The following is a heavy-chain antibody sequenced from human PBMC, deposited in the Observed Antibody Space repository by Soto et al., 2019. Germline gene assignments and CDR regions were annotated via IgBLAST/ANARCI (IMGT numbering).Heavy chain of an antibody. CDR2: IFHSGST. D-gene: IGHD1-26*01. CDR1: GGPISSNNW. CDR3: ARVYSGSDSDS. J-gene: IGHJ4*02. V-gene: IGHV4-4*02. Sequence: QVQLQESGPGLVKPSGTLSLTCAVSGGPISSNNWWGWVRQPPGKGLEWIGEIFHSGSTHYSPALKSQVNMSVDKSKNHFSLNLTSVSAAYTAVYSGARVYSGSDSDSWGQGTLVTVSS.